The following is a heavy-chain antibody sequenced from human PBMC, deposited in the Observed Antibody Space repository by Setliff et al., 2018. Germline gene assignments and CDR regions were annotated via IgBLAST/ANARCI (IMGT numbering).Heavy chain of an antibody. CDR1: GGSFSGYY. D-gene: IGHD3-3*01. Sequence: LSLTCAVYGGSFSGYYWSWIRQPPGKGLEWIGEINHSGSTNYNPSLKSRVTISVDTSKNQFSLKLSSVTAADTAVYYCAREPWYYSFWSGYTRDYFDYWGQGTLVTVSS. V-gene: IGHV4-34*01. CDR3: AREPWYYSFWSGYTRDYFDY. CDR2: INHSGST. J-gene: IGHJ4*02.